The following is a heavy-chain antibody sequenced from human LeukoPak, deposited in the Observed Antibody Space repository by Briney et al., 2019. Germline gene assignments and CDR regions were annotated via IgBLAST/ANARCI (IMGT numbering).Heavy chain of an antibody. CDR2: INPSGAGT. D-gene: IGHD2-15*01. CDR1: GLPFSSYD. Sequence: GGSLRLSCAASGLPFSSYDMTWVRQAPGKGLEWVSAINPSGAGTNYADSVKGRFTISRDNSKNTLFLQMNSLRAEDTAIYYCAKDYSAACWGQGTLVTVSS. CDR3: AKDYSAAC. V-gene: IGHV3-23*01. J-gene: IGHJ4*02.